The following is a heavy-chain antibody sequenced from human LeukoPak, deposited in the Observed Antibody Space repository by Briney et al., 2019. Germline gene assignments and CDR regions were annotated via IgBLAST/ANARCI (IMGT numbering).Heavy chain of an antibody. CDR2: IYHSGST. Sequence: SGTLSLTCAFSGGSISISNWWSGVRQPPGKGLEWIGEIYHSGSTNYNPSLKSRVTISVDKSKNQFSLKLRSVTAADTAVYYCASLPGAGYCSSTSCHQAVYYYAVTDGWGQGTTVTVSS. V-gene: IGHV4-4*02. D-gene: IGHD2-2*01. CDR3: ASLPGAGYCSSTSCHQAVYYYAVTDG. CDR1: GGSISISNW. J-gene: IGHJ6*01.